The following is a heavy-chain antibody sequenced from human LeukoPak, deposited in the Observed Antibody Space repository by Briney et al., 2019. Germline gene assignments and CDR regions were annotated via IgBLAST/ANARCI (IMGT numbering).Heavy chain of an antibody. J-gene: IGHJ5*02. V-gene: IGHV4-4*02. CDR3: ASSSPWGLRWFDP. CDR2: IYHSGST. CDR1: GGSISSTNW. Sequence: SETLSLTCAVSGGSISSTNWWTWVRQSPGKGLEWIGEIYHSGSTNYNPSLKSRVTISLDKAKNHFSLKLISVTAADTAVYFCASSSPWGLRWFDPWGQGTLVTVSS. D-gene: IGHD7-27*01.